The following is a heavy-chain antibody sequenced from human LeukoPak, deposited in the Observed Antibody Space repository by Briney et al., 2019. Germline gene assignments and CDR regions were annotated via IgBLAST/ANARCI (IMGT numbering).Heavy chain of an antibody. D-gene: IGHD3-10*01. V-gene: IGHV1-18*01. CDR3: ARGGLLWFGESIDY. CDR1: GYTFTSYD. Sequence: ASVKVSCKASGYTFTSYDINWVRQATGQGLEWMGWISSNNGNTNYAQKLQGRVTITTDTSTSTAYMELRSLRSDDTAVYYCARGGLLWFGESIDYWGQGSLVTVSS. CDR2: ISSNNGNT. J-gene: IGHJ4*02.